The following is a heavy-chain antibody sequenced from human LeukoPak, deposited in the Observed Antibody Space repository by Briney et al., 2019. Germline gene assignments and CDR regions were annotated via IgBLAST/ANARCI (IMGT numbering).Heavy chain of an antibody. CDR3: ARDDLRGYCYGPLMVYYGMDV. D-gene: IGHD5-18*01. J-gene: IGHJ6*02. CDR2: IIPILGIA. CDR1: GYTFTSYY. Sequence: GASVKVSCRASGYTFTSYYMHWVRQAPGQGLEWMGRIIPILGIANYAQKFQGRVTITADKSTSTAYMELSSLRSEDTAVYYCARDDLRGYCYGPLMVYYGMDVWGQGTTVTVSS. V-gene: IGHV1-69*04.